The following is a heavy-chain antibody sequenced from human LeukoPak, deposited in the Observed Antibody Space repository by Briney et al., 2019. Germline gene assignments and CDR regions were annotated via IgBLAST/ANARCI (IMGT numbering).Heavy chain of an antibody. Sequence: SETLSLTCAVYGGSFSGYYWSWIRQPPGKGLEWLGYIYYSGSTNYNPSLKSRVTISVDTSKNQFSLKLSSVTAADTAVYYCARDSGQWLFSGWFDPWGQGTLVTVSS. J-gene: IGHJ5*02. CDR1: GGSFSGYY. D-gene: IGHD6-19*01. CDR2: IYYSGST. CDR3: ARDSGQWLFSGWFDP. V-gene: IGHV4-59*01.